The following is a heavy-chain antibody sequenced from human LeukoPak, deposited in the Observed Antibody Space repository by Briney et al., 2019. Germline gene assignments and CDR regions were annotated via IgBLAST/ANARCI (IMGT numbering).Heavy chain of an antibody. D-gene: IGHD3-16*02. CDR3: ATARDDYIWGSYRYVSWFDP. CDR1: GYTFTSYY. J-gene: IGHJ5*02. Sequence: ASVKVSCKASGYTFTSYYMHWVRQAPGRGLEWMGIINPSGGSTSYAQKFQGRVTMTRDTSTSTVYMELSSLRSEDTAVYYCATARDDYIWGSYRYVSWFDPWGQGTLVTVSS. V-gene: IGHV1-46*01. CDR2: INPSGGST.